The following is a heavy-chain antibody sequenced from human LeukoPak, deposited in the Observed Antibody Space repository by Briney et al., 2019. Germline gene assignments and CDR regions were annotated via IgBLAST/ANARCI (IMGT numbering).Heavy chain of an antibody. J-gene: IGHJ1*01. D-gene: IGHD6-19*01. CDR2: VSDSGRNT. CDR3: AKKVSGWSENFQH. CDR1: GFTFSSYA. V-gene: IGHV3-23*01. Sequence: PGGSLRLSCAASGFTFSSYAMSWVRQAPGKGLEWVSGVSDSGRNTYYADSVEGRFTISRDNSKNTLYLQMNSLRPDDTAVYYCAKKVSGWSENFQHWGQGTLVTVSS.